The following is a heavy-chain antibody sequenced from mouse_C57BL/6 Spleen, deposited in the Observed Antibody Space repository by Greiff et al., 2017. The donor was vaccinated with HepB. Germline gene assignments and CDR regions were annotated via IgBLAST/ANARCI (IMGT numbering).Heavy chain of an antibody. CDR1: GFTFSDYG. D-gene: IGHD1-1*01. CDR2: ISSGSSTI. V-gene: IGHV5-17*01. CDR3: ARGSSYDAMDY. J-gene: IGHJ4*01. Sequence: EVKVVESGGGLVKPGGSLKLSCAASGFTFSDYGMHWVRQAPEKGLEWVAYISSGSSTIYYADTVKGRFTISRDNAKNTLFLQMTSLRSEETAMYYCARGSSYDAMDYWGQGTSVTVSS.